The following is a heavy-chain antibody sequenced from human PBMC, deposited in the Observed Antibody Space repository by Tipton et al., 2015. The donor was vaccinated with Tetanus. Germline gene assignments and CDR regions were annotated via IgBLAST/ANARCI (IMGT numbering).Heavy chain of an antibody. Sequence: TLSLTCTVSGGSINSGGYYWSWLRQHPGKGLEWIGYIYYTGNTYYNPSLKSRVTISVDTSNNQFTLRLISVTAADTAVYYCARGDDTYFGSSCFYDWWGQGTRVTVSS. J-gene: IGHJ4*02. V-gene: IGHV4-31*03. CDR3: ARGDDTYFGSSCFYDW. CDR1: GGSINSGGYY. CDR2: IYYTGNT. D-gene: IGHD3-22*01.